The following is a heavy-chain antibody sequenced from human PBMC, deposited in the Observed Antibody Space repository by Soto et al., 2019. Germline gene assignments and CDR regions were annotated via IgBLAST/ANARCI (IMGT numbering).Heavy chain of an antibody. Sequence: GASVKVSCKASGYTFTSYGISWVRQAPGQGLEWMGWISAYNGNTNYAQKLQGRVTMTTDTSTSTAYMELRSLRSDDTAVYYCARRGPVYYDILTGYDTDYYYYGMDVWGQGTTVTVS. CDR2: ISAYNGNT. CDR1: GYTFTSYG. J-gene: IGHJ6*02. D-gene: IGHD3-9*01. V-gene: IGHV1-18*04. CDR3: ARRGPVYYDILTGYDTDYYYYGMDV.